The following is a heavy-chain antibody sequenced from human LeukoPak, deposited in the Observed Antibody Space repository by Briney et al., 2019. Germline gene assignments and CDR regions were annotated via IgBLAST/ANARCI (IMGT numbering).Heavy chain of an antibody. D-gene: IGHD3-22*01. Sequence: SETLSLTRTVSSYSISRGYYWGWIRQPPGKGLEWIASTYHSGTTFYNPSLQSRVTISVDTSKNQFSLELSSVTAADTAMYYCARIRRINMIVSWGQGTLVTVSS. CDR3: ARIRRINMIVS. V-gene: IGHV4-38-2*02. CDR1: SYSISRGYY. CDR2: TYHSGTT. J-gene: IGHJ4*02.